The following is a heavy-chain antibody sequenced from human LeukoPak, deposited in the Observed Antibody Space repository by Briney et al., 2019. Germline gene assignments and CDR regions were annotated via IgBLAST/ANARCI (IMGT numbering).Heavy chain of an antibody. J-gene: IGHJ4*02. CDR1: GGTFSSYA. CDR2: IIPIFGTA. V-gene: IGHV1-69*13. CDR3: ARVGTEYNSGWYDY. Sequence: SVKVSCKASGGTFSSYAISWVRQAPGQGLEWMGGIIPIFGTANYAQKFQGRVTITADESTSTAYMELSSLRSEDTAVYYCARVGTEYNSGWYDYWGQGTLVTVSS. D-gene: IGHD6-19*01.